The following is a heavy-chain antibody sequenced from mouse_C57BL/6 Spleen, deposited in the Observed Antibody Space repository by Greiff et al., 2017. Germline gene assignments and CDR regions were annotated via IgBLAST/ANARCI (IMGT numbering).Heavy chain of an antibody. V-gene: IGHV1-64*01. J-gene: IGHJ3*01. CDR3: SAWFAY. Sequence: QVQLQQPGAELVKPGASVKLSCKASGYTFTSYWMHWVKQRPGQGLEWIGMIHPNSGSTNYNEKFKSKATLTVDKSSSTAYMQLRSLTSEDSAVYYCSAWFAYWGQGTLVTVSA. CDR1: GYTFTSYW. CDR2: IHPNSGST.